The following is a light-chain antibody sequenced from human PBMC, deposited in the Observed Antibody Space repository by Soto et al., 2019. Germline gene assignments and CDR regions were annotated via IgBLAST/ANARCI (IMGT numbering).Light chain of an antibody. CDR1: QSLLHSDGNTY. Sequence: DIVMTQTPLSSPVTLGQAASISCRSSQSLLHSDGNTYLSWFQQRPGQPPRLLIYKVSDRFSGVPDRFSGSGAGTEFTLTISSLQVEDYATFYRQQYHTDWTVGQGTKVDI. CDR3: QQYHTDWT. J-gene: IGKJ1*01. CDR2: KVS. V-gene: IGKV2-24*01.